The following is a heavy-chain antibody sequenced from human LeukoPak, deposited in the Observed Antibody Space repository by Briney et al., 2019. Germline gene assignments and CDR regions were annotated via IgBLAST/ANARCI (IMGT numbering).Heavy chain of an antibody. CDR3: ARSRSYYDFWSGYYGNDAFDI. J-gene: IGHJ3*02. CDR1: GGSISSYY. Sequence: SETLSLTCTVSGGSISSYYWSWIRQPPGKGLEWIGYIYYSGSTNYNPSLKSRVTISVDTSKNQFSLKLSFVTAADTAVYYCARSRSYYDFWSGYYGNDAFDIWGQGTMVTVSS. D-gene: IGHD3-3*01. CDR2: IYYSGST. V-gene: IGHV4-59*08.